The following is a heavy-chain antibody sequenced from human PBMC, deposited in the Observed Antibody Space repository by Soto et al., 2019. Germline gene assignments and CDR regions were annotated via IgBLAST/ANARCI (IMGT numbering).Heavy chain of an antibody. D-gene: IGHD2-15*01. V-gene: IGHV4-30-2*01. J-gene: IGHJ4*02. CDR3: VRASGYCSGGTCFPFDY. CDR1: GGSISIGTYS. CDR2: IYHSGSF. Sequence: LSLTCDVSGGSISIGTYSRNWIRQPPGKGLEWIGYIYHSGSFYYNPSLKSRVTISIDRSKNQFSLNLSSVTAADTAVYYCVRASGYCSGGTCFPFDYWGRGTLVTVSS.